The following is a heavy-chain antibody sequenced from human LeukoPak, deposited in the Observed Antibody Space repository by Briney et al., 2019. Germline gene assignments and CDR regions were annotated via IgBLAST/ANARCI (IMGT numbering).Heavy chain of an antibody. V-gene: IGHV3-33*01. J-gene: IGHJ6*02. CDR1: GFTFSLYN. CDR2: TWYDGSNK. D-gene: IGHD3-10*01. Sequence: PGGSLRLSCAASGFTFSLYNMHWVRQAPGKGLQWVATTWYDGSNKYYPDSVKGRFTISRDNSKDTLYLQMNSLRAEDTAVYYCAREKPGSGSHFYGMDVWGQGTTVTASS. CDR3: AREKPGSGSHFYGMDV.